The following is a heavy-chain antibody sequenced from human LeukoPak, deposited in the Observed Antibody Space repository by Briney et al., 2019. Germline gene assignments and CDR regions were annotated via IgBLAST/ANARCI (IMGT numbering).Heavy chain of an antibody. CDR3: ARRYDRRMDV. CDR1: GGSISSSSYY. CDR2: IYYSGST. V-gene: IGHV4-39*02. D-gene: IGHD3-16*01. J-gene: IGHJ6*02. Sequence: KTSETLSLTCTVSGGSISSSSYYWAWIRQPPGKGLEWIGSIYYSGSTYYNPSLKTRVTISVDTSKNHFSLKLSSVTAADTAIYCCARRYDRRMDVWGQGTTVTVSS.